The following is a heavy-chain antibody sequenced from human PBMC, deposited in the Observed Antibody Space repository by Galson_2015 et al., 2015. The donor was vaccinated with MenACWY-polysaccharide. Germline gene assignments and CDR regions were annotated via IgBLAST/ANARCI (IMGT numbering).Heavy chain of an antibody. J-gene: IGHJ4*02. CDR1: GYSFTNYW. CDR2: INPGGSDT. D-gene: IGHD2-21*01. Sequence: QSGAAVKKPGESLKISCKGSGYSFTNYWIVWVRQMPGKGLEWMGIINPGGSDTRFSPSFQGQVTISADKSITTAYLHWSSLKASDTAMYYCARQGKLVSLDYWGQGTLVTVSS. V-gene: IGHV5-51*01. CDR3: ARQGKLVSLDY.